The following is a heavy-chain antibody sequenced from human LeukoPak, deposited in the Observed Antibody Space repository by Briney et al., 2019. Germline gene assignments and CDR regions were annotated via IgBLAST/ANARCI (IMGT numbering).Heavy chain of an antibody. Sequence: GGSLRLSCVASGFTFRSHAMHWVRQAPGKGLEWVTVISSDGSNKYYADSVKGRFTVSRDNSKNTLYLQMNSLRAEDTAVYYCARDQYYYDSSGYGYWGQGTLVTVSS. V-gene: IGHV3-30-3*01. D-gene: IGHD3-22*01. CDR2: ISSDGSNK. CDR1: GFTFRSHA. J-gene: IGHJ4*02. CDR3: ARDQYYYDSSGYGY.